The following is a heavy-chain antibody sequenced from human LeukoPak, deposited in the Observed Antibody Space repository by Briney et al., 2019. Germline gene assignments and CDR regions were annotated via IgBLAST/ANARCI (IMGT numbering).Heavy chain of an antibody. CDR3: ARDWFDGDYDRFDY. J-gene: IGHJ4*02. D-gene: IGHD4-17*01. CDR1: GFTFRSYW. V-gene: IGHV3-7*03. Sequence: PGGSLRLSCAVSGFTFRSYWMSWFRQAPGKGLGWVANINQDGSQKFSVDSVKGRFTISRDNAKNSLSLQMNSLRVEDTAVYYCARDWFDGDYDRFDYWGQGTLVTVSS. CDR2: INQDGSQK.